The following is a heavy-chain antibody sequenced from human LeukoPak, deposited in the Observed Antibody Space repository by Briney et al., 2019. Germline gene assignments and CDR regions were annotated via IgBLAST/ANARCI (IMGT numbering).Heavy chain of an antibody. CDR2: IYQRATV. J-gene: IGHJ3*02. V-gene: IGHV4-38-2*02. CDR3: ARVFGVYGGQGAFDI. D-gene: IGHD4-23*01. CDR1: GYSISSGYF. Sequence: PSETLSLTCNVSGYSISSGYFWGWVRQPPGKGLEWIGSIYQRATVHYNPSLKSRVTISVDTSKNQFSLKLSSVTAADTAVYYCARVFGVYGGQGAFDIWGQGTMVTVSS.